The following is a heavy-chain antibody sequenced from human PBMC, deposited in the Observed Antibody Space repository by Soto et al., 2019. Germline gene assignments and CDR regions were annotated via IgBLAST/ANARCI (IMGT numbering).Heavy chain of an antibody. J-gene: IGHJ6*02. V-gene: IGHV1-69*01. D-gene: IGHD6-19*01. CDR3: AKVRYSSPMGYYYGMYV. Sequence: QVQLEQSGGEVKKPGSSVKVSCKASGVTFSKFIMTWVRQAPGLGLEWVGGIIPIFGTANYAQKFQGRVTITADESTSTSYLEVSNLRSEDTAVYYCAKVRYSSPMGYYYGMYVWGQGTAVTVSS. CDR2: IIPIFGTA. CDR1: GVTFSKFI.